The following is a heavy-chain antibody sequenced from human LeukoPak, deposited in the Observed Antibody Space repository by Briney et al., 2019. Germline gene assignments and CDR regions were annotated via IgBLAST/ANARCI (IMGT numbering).Heavy chain of an antibody. D-gene: IGHD6-19*01. CDR3: ARVGSGAIPIAVAGWGNDY. V-gene: IGHV1-8*02. CDR2: MNPNSGNT. J-gene: IGHJ4*02. CDR1: GGTFSSYA. Sequence: GSSVKVSCKASGGTFSSYAISWVRQATGQGLEWMGWMNPNSGNTGYAQKFQGRVTMTRNTSISTAYMELSSLRSEDTAVYYCARVGSGAIPIAVAGWGNDYWGQGTLVTVSS.